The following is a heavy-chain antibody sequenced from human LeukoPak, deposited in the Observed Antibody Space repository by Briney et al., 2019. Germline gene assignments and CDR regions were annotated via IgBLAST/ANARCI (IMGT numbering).Heavy chain of an antibody. CDR2: IYYSGST. V-gene: IGHV4-39*07. J-gene: IGHJ4*02. CDR1: GGSISSSSYY. D-gene: IGHD6-19*01. CDR3: ARVEGRSSGWYYFDY. Sequence: PSETLSLTCTVSGGSISSSSYYWGWIRQPPGKGLEWIGSIYYSGSTYYNPSLKSRVTISVDTSKNQFSLKLSSATAADTAVYYCARVEGRSSGWYYFDYWGQGTLVTVSS.